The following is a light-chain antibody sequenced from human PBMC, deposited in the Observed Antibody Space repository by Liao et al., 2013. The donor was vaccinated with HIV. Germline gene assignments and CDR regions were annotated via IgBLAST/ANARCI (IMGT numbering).Light chain of an antibody. CDR1: TIASKS. CDR3: YSAADNNRM. J-gene: IGLJ3*02. CDR2: EDV. V-gene: IGLV3-21*01. Sequence: SYALTQPPSVSLAPGKTARITCGGDTIASKSVHWYQQKPGQAPVLVIYEDVKRPSGIPERFSGSSSGTTVTLTISGAQVDDEADYYCYSAADNNRMFGGGTKLTVL.